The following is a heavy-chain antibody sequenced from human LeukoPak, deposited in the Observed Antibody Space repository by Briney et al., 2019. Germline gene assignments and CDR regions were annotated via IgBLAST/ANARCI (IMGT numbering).Heavy chain of an antibody. J-gene: IGHJ4*02. CDR1: GFTFSSYE. V-gene: IGHV3-48*03. CDR3: ARRSGRRYEY. CDR2: ISGGGEST. Sequence: GGSLRLSCAASGFTFSSYEMNWVRHAPGRGLEWVSHISGGGESTVYPDAVKGRFTISRDNAKNSLYLQMNSLRVEDTGVYYCARRSGRRYEYWGQGVLVTVSP. D-gene: IGHD5-24*01.